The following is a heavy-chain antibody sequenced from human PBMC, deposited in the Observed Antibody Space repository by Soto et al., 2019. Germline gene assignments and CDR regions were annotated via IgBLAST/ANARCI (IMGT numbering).Heavy chain of an antibody. J-gene: IGHJ6*02. CDR1: GGSISSSNW. CDR3: ARAPGYSSSWYSLENYYYGMDV. D-gene: IGHD6-13*01. Sequence: SETLSLTCAVSGGSISSSNWWSWVRQPPGKGLEWIGEIYHSGSTNYNPSLKSRVTISVDTSKNQFSLKLSSVTAADTAVYYCARAPGYSSSWYSLENYYYGMDVWGQGTTVTVSS. CDR2: IYHSGST. V-gene: IGHV4-4*02.